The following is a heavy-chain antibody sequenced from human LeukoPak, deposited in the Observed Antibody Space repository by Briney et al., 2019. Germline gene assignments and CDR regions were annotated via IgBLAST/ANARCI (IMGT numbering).Heavy chain of an antibody. D-gene: IGHD7-27*01. Sequence: GASVKVSCKASGFTFTSSAVQWVRQARGQRLEWIGWIVVGSGNTNYAQKFQERVTITRDMSTSTAYMELSSLRSEDTAVYYCAADRTGDLRADYWGQGTLVTVSS. V-gene: IGHV1-58*01. CDR2: IVVGSGNT. CDR3: AADRTGDLRADY. CDR1: GFTFTSSA. J-gene: IGHJ4*02.